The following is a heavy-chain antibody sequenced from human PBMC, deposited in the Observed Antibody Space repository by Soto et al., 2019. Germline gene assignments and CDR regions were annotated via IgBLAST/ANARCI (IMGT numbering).Heavy chain of an antibody. D-gene: IGHD1-26*01. CDR2: IYYSGST. CDR3: ARRWGAAVDY. Sequence: TSETLSLTCTVSGGSISSYYWSWIRQPPGKGLEWIGYIYYSGSTNYNPSLKSRVTISVDTSKNQFSLKLSSVTAADTAVYYCARRWGAAVDYWGQGTLDTVPQ. J-gene: IGHJ4*02. V-gene: IGHV4-59*08. CDR1: GGSISSYY.